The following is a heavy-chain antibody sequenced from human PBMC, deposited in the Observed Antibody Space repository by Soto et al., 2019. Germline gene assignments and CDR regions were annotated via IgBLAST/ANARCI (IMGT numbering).Heavy chain of an antibody. CDR1: GFTFSDYY. D-gene: IGHD6-13*01. CDR3: ARDTEAAGKREYYYYGMDV. J-gene: IGHJ6*02. V-gene: IGHV3-11*01. CDR2: ISSSGSTI. Sequence: PGGSLRLSCAASGFTFSDYYMSWIRQAPGKGLEWVSYISSSGSTIYYADSVKGRFTISRDNAKNSLYLQMNSLRAEDTAVYYCARDTEAAGKREYYYYGMDVWGQGTTVTVSS.